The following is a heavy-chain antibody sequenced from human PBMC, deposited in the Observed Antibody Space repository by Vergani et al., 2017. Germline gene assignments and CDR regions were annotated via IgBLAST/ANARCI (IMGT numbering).Heavy chain of an antibody. CDR3: ARGRSSTSRYSYYYYMDV. Sequence: QVQLQQWGAGLLKPSETLSLTCAVYGRSFSGYYWSWIRQPPWKGLGWIGEINHSGSTNYNPSLKSRVTISVDTSKNQFSLKLSSVTAADTAVYYCARGRSSTSRYSYYYYMDVWGKGTTVTVSS. J-gene: IGHJ6*03. V-gene: IGHV4-34*01. CDR1: GRSFSGYY. D-gene: IGHD2-2*01. CDR2: INHSGST.